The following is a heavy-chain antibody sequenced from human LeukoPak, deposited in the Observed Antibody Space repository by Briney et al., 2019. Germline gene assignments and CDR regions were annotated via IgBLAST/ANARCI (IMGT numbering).Heavy chain of an antibody. CDR2: IYSGGST. CDR3: ARDHFGELLYPPYYYYYMDV. V-gene: IGHV3-66*01. J-gene: IGHJ6*03. CDR1: GFTVSSNY. Sequence: GGSLRLSCAASGFTVSSNYMSWVRQAPGKGLEWVSVIYSGGSTYYADSVKGRFTISRDNSKNTLYLQMNSLRAEDTAVYYCARDHFGELLYPPYYYYYMDVWGKGTTVTISS. D-gene: IGHD3-10*01.